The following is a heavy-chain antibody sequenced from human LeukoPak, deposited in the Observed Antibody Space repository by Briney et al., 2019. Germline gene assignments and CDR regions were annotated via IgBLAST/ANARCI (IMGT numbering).Heavy chain of an antibody. CDR3: ARDFDRYYFDY. D-gene: IGHD3-9*01. CDR1: GFSFSTYE. J-gene: IGHJ4*02. Sequence: PGGSLRLSCAASGFSFSTYEMNWVRQAPGKGLEWVSYISSSGRTIYYADSVKGRFTISRDNAKNSLYLQMNSLRAEDTAMYYCARDFDRYYFDYWGQGTLVTVSS. V-gene: IGHV3-48*03. CDR2: ISSSGRTI.